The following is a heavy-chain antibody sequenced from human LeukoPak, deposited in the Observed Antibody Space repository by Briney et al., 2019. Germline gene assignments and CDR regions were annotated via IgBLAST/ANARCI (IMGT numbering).Heavy chain of an antibody. J-gene: IGHJ4*02. CDR2: ISWNSARI. D-gene: IGHD3-10*01. V-gene: IGHV3-9*01. CDR3: AKDCHYGSGTYGFDY. CDR1: GFTFSSFW. Sequence: GGSLRLSCEASGFTFSSFWMHWVRQVPGKGLEWVSGISWNSARIGYADSVKGRFTISRDNAKNSLYLQMNSLRAEDTALYYCAKDCHYGSGTYGFDYWGQGTLVTVYS.